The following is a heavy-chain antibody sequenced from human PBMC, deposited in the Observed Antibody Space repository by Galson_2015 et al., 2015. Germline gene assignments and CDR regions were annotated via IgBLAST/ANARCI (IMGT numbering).Heavy chain of an antibody. CDR3: ANYSFDSSNYPSPPRFDP. CDR2: ISSSTI. Sequence: SLSLSCAASGFTFSSYRMNWVRQAPGKGLEWVSYISSSTIYSADSVTDRLTVSRSNSHNALYLQLHRLRVEDTAVYYCANYSFDSSNYPSPPRFDPWGQGALVTVSS. J-gene: IGHJ5*02. V-gene: IGHV3-48*01. D-gene: IGHD3-22*01. CDR1: GFTFSSYR.